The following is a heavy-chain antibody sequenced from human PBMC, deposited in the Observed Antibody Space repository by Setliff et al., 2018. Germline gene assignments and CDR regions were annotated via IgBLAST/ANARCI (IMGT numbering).Heavy chain of an antibody. J-gene: IGHJ6*03. D-gene: IGHD3-10*01. CDR3: AREGVGFRFYYAYMDV. CDR1: GFTFTSYW. Sequence: GGSLRLSCTASGFTFTSYWMSWVRQAPGKGLEWVANIKQNGIAKYYVDSVKGRFTISRDNAKNSLYLQMNSLRAEDTAVYYCAREGVGFRFYYAYMDVWGKGTTVTVSS. V-gene: IGHV3-7*01. CDR2: IKQNGIAK.